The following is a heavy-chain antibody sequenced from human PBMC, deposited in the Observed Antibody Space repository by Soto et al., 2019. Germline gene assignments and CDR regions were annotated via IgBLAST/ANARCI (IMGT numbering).Heavy chain of an antibody. V-gene: IGHV1-8*02. CDR3: ARGPVHDYSNHYYGMDV. D-gene: IGHD4-4*01. J-gene: IGHJ6*02. CDR1: GYIFTSYG. CDR2: MNTNSGNT. Sequence: ASVKVSCKASGYIFTSYGISWVRQAPGQGLEWMGWMNTNSGNTGYAQKFQGRVTMTRNTSTSTAYMELSSLRSEDTAVYYCARGPVHDYSNHYYGMDVWGQGTTVTVSS.